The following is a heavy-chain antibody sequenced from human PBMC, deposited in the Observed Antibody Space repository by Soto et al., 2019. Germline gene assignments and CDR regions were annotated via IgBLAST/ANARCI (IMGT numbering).Heavy chain of an antibody. CDR3: ATDDGHYYGSV. V-gene: IGHV1-2*02. Sequence: GASVKVSCKASGYTSTAHLLHWVRQAPGQGLEWRGWINAKSGGTDSAQKCQDRVTMSRDTSINTAYMQLSRLPSDDTAVYFCATDDGHYYGSVCGQGTLVTVSS. CDR1: GYTSTAHL. J-gene: IGHJ1*01. D-gene: IGHD3-22*01. CDR2: INAKSGGT.